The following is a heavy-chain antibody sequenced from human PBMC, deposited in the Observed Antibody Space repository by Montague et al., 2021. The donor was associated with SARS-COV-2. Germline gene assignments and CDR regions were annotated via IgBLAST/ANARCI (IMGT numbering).Heavy chain of an antibody. CDR1: GGSISSSNYY. V-gene: IGHV4-39*01. CDR3: VAEWLAIYYFDF. D-gene: IGHD6-19*01. J-gene: IGHJ4*02. CDR2: LFYSGSS. Sequence: SETLSLTCTVAGGSISSSNYYWGWIRQPPGKGLEWIGSLFYSGSSFYNPSLKSRVTISVDTSKNQFSLRLSSVTAADTAVYYCVAEWLAIYYFDFWGLGTLVTVSS.